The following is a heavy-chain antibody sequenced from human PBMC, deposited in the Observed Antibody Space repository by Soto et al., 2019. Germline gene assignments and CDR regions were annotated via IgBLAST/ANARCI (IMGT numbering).Heavy chain of an antibody. CDR2: IIPISGIA. V-gene: IGHV1-69*04. Sequence: SVKVSCKASGYTFTSYDINWVRQATGQGLEWMGRIIPISGIANYAQKFQGRVTITADKSTSTAYMELSSLRSEDTAVYYCVSGGGSRTFDYWGQGTLVTVSS. CDR3: VSGGGSRTFDY. CDR1: GYTFTSYD. D-gene: IGHD2-15*01. J-gene: IGHJ4*02.